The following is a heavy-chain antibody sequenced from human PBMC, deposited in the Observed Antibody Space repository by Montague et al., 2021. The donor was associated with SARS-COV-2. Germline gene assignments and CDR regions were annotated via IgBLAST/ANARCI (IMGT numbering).Heavy chain of an antibody. CDR3: ARHWGIDAAGN. J-gene: IGHJ4*02. Sequence: SETLSLTCSVSGGSITDRTYYWGCIRQPPGKGLEWIGAMNYSGPTYYNPSLKSRVTISPDTSKNQFSLKLTSVTAADTAVYYCARHWGIDAAGNWGQGTLVTISS. CDR2: MNYSGPT. D-gene: IGHD6-13*01. V-gene: IGHV4-39*01. CDR1: GGSITDRTYY.